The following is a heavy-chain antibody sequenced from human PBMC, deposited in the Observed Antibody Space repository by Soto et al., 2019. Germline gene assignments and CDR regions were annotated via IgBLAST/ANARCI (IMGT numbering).Heavy chain of an antibody. V-gene: IGHV3-30*02. Sequence: PGGSLRLSCAASGFTFSSYGMHWVRQAPGKGLEWVAVIWYDGSNKYYADSVKGRFTISRDNSKNTLYLQMNSLRAEDTAVYYCAKAMDLRRVYYFDYWGQGTMVTVSS. D-gene: IGHD3-10*01. CDR2: IWYDGSNK. CDR3: AKAMDLRRVYYFDY. CDR1: GFTFSSYG. J-gene: IGHJ4*02.